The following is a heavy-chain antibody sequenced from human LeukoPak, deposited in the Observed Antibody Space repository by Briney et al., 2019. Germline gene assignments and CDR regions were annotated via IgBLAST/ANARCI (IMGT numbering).Heavy chain of an antibody. CDR2: IWYDGSNT. J-gene: IGHJ4*02. CDR3: ARAIAAAGCY. D-gene: IGHD6-13*01. V-gene: IGHV3-33*01. CDR1: GFTFTNYG. Sequence: GGSLRLSCATSGFTFTNYGMHWVRRAPGRGLEWVAVIWYDGSNTYYTDSAKGRFTISRDNSKNTLYLQMNSLRVEDTAVYYCARAIAAAGCYWGQGTLVTVSS.